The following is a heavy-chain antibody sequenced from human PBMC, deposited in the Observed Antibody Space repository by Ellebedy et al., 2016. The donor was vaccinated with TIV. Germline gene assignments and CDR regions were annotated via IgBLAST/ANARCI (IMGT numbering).Heavy chain of an antibody. V-gene: IGHV3-23*01. CDR1: GLTFSSHG. CDR3: AKDSPYCSGGSCFFDS. CDR2: ISGSGSST. D-gene: IGHD2-15*01. Sequence: GESLKISXETSGLTFSSHGMSWVRQAPGKGLEWVSCISGSGSSTYYADSVKGRFTISRDNSKNTLYLQMNGLRAEDTALYYCAKDSPYCSGGSCFFDSWGQGSLVTVSS. J-gene: IGHJ4*02.